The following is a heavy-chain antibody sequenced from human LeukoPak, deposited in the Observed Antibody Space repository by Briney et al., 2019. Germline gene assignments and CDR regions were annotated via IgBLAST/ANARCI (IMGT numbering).Heavy chain of an antibody. J-gene: IGHJ4*02. Sequence: GGSLSLSCAASGFTFGTDGMRWVRQEAGEGREWGSAIRSSGDDTYHAASVKGRFTISRDNSKSKLYLQMNRLRAEDTAVYYCVRQIEYCSGGSCYFHYWGQGPLVTVSS. CDR1: GFTFGTDG. CDR2: IRSSGDDT. D-gene: IGHD2-15*01. CDR3: VRQIEYCSGGSCYFHY. V-gene: IGHV3-23*01.